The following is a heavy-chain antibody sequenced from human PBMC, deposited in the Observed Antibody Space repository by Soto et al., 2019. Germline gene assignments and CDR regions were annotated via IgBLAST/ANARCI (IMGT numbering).Heavy chain of an antibody. CDR2: IYPGDSDT. CDR1: GYSFTSYW. CDR3: ARQQRWMITFGGGNDAFDI. V-gene: IGHV5-51*01. Sequence: GESLKISCKGSGYSFTSYWIGWVRQMPGKGLEWMGIIYPGDSDTRYSPSFQGQVTISADKSISTAYLQWSSLKASDTAMYYCARQQRWMITFGGGNDAFDIWGQGTMVTVSS. J-gene: IGHJ3*02. D-gene: IGHD3-16*01.